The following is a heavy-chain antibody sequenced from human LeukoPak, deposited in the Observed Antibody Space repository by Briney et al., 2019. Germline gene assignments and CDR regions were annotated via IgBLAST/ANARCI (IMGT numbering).Heavy chain of an antibody. CDR2: ISSSSSTI. CDR3: ARVPAATDY. D-gene: IGHD2-2*01. CDR1: GFTFSSYS. Sequence: GGSLRLSCAGSGFTFSSYSMNWVRQAPGKGLEWVSYISSSSSTIYYADSVKGRFTISRDNAKNSLYLQMNSLRAEDTAVYYCARVPAATDYWGQGTLVTVSS. V-gene: IGHV3-48*01. J-gene: IGHJ4*02.